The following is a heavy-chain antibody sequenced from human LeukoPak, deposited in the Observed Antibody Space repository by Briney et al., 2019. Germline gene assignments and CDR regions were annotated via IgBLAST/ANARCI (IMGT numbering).Heavy chain of an antibody. D-gene: IGHD3-22*01. Sequence: PSGTLSLTCAVSGGSISSSNWWSWVRQPPGKGLEWIGEIYHSGSTNYNPSLKSRVTISVDTSKNQFSLKLSSVTAADTAVYYCARGDYYDSSGYYPNPFDYWGQGTLVTVSS. V-gene: IGHV4-4*02. J-gene: IGHJ4*02. CDR3: ARGDYYDSSGYYPNPFDY. CDR1: GGSISSSNW. CDR2: IYHSGST.